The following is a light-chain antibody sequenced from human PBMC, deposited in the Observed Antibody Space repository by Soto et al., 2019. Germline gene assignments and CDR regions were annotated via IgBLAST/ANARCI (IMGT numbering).Light chain of an antibody. CDR2: GAS. J-gene: IGKJ1*01. Sequence: EIGLTQSPATLSLSPGERATLSCRASQSVSSSLAWYQQKPGQAPRLLIYGASNGAAGIPARFSGTGSGTDFTLTISSLEPDDFAVYYCQQYGSSGTFGQGTKVDIK. CDR3: QQYGSSGT. CDR1: QSVSSS. V-gene: IGKV3-11*01.